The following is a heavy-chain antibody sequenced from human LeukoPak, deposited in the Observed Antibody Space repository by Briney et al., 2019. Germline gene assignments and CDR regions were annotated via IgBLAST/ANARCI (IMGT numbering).Heavy chain of an antibody. Sequence: SETLSLTCAVYGGSFSGYYWSWIRQPPGKGLEWIGEINHSGSTNYNPSLKSRVTISVDTSKNQFSLKLSSVTAADTAVYYCARGGITIFGVVTGTNWFDPWGQGTLATVSS. CDR3: ARGGITIFGVVTGTNWFDP. J-gene: IGHJ5*02. D-gene: IGHD3-3*01. V-gene: IGHV4-34*01. CDR2: INHSGST. CDR1: GGSFSGYY.